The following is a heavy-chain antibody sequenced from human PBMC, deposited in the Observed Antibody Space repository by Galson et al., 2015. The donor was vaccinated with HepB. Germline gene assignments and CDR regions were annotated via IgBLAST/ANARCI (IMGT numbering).Heavy chain of an antibody. CDR2: IDPSDSYT. CDR1: GYSFSNYW. D-gene: IGHD2-15*01. CDR3: ARQDRYCSGGSCYAVYYGMDV. J-gene: IGHJ6*02. Sequence: QSGAEVKKPGESLRISCKGSGYSFSNYWINWVRQMPGRGLEWMGRIDPSDSYTKYSPSFQGHVTISADKSIDTAYLQWSTLKASDTAMYYCARQDRYCSGGSCYAVYYGMDVWGQGTTVTVSS. V-gene: IGHV5-10-1*01.